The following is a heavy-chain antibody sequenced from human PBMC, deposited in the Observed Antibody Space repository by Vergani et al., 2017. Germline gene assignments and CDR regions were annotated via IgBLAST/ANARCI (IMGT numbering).Heavy chain of an antibody. CDR2: IYMNGNT. CDR3: ARMTHCSGTTCPGAFDL. J-gene: IGHJ3*01. CDR1: GGSISSYY. V-gene: IGHV4-4*07. D-gene: IGHD2-2*01. Sequence: QVQLQESGPGLVKPSETLSLTCTVSGGSISSYYWSWIRQPAGKGLEWIGRIYMNGNTNYNPSLESRVAVSVDTSKNQFSLKLTSVTAADTAIYYCARMTHCSGTTCPGAFDLWGQGTMVTVSA.